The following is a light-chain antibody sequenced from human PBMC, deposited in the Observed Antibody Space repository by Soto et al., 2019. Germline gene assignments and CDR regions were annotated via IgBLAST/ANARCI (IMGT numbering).Light chain of an antibody. Sequence: EIVMTQSPVTLSVSPGQRATLSCRASQSVGGDLAWYQQIPGQAPRLLIYHAVTRATGAADRFSGGGSGTEFILIVDGLQSEDLAIYYFQQYNAWPRTFGQGTKLEI. J-gene: IGKJ2*01. CDR3: QQYNAWPRT. V-gene: IGKV3-15*01. CDR2: HAV. CDR1: QSVGGD.